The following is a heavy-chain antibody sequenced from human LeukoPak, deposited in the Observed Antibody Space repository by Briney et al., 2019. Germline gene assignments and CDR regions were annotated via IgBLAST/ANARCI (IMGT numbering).Heavy chain of an antibody. Sequence: GGSLRLSCAVSGFTFENYWMYWVRQTPGKGPEWVANIKQDGSVEHYLDSVKGRFTISRDNAKNSLILQMNSLRAEDTAVYYCARWAGVIESWGQGTLVTVSS. CDR2: IKQDGSVE. D-gene: IGHD3-10*01. CDR3: ARWAGVIES. V-gene: IGHV3-7*01. J-gene: IGHJ4*02. CDR1: GFTFENYW.